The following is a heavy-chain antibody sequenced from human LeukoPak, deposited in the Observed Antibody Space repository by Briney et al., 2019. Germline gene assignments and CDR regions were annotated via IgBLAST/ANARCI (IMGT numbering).Heavy chain of an antibody. V-gene: IGHV5-51*01. CDR3: ARYQSGSYPYYYYYYMDV. D-gene: IGHD1-26*01. J-gene: IGHJ6*03. CDR2: NYPGDSDT. CDR1: GYSLTSYW. Sequence: GESLKISCKGSGYSLTSYWIGWVRQMPGKSLGWMGINYPGDSDTRYSPSFQGQVNISADKSISTTYLQWSSLKASDTAMYYCARYQSGSYPYYYYYYMDVWGKGTTVTVSS.